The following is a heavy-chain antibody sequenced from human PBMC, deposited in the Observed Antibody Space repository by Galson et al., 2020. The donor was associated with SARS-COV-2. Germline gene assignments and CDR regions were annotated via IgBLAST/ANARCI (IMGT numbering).Heavy chain of an antibody. J-gene: IGHJ4*02. CDR2: INSAGST. V-gene: IGHV3-66*01. CDR3: VMTGWYINIDY. CDR1: GFSVSNNY. D-gene: IGHD6-19*01. Sequence: GESLKISCAASGFSVSNNYMSWVRQAPGKGLEWVSIINSAGSTYYADSVKGRFAISRDTSRNTPNLQMNSLRVEDTAVYYCVMTGWYINIDYWGQGALVTVSS.